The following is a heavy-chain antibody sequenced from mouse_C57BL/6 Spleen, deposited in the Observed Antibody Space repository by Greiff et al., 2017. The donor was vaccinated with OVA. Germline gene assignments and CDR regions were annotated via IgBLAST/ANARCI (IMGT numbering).Heavy chain of an antibody. CDR1: GFNIKDDY. J-gene: IGHJ3*01. CDR3: TTRQKAY. V-gene: IGHV14-4*01. Sequence: EVQLQQSGAELVRPGASVKLSCTASGFNIKDDYMHWVKQRPEQGLEWIGWIDPENGDTEYASKFQGKATITADTSSNTAYLQLSSLSSEDTAVYYCTTRQKAYWGEETLVTVSA. CDR2: IDPENGDT.